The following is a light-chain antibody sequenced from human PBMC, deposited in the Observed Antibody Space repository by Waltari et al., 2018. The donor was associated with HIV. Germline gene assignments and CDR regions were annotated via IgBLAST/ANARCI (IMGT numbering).Light chain of an antibody. V-gene: IGLV1-47*01. CDR3: ATWDDSLSVWV. Sequence: QSVLTQPPSASGTPGQRVTISCSGSRSNIGKNFIYWYQQFPGTAPKLLIYRNDQRPSGVPDRFSGSKSGTSASLAISGLRSEDEADYYCATWDDSLSVWVFGGGTKLTVL. CDR2: RND. CDR1: RSNIGKNF. J-gene: IGLJ3*02.